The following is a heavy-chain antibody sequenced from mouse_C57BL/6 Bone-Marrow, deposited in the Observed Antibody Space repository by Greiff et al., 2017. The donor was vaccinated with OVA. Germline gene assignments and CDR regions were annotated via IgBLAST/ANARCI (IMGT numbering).Heavy chain of an antibody. CDR3: ARDAMDY. J-gene: IGHJ4*01. Sequence: VQLQQPGAELVRPGSSVKLSCKASGYTFTSYWMDWVKQRPGQGLEWIGNIYPSDSETHYNQKFKGKATLTVDKSSSTAYMQLSSLTSEDSAGYYGARDAMDYWGQGTSVTVSS. V-gene: IGHV1-61*01. CDR1: GYTFTSYW. CDR2: IYPSDSET.